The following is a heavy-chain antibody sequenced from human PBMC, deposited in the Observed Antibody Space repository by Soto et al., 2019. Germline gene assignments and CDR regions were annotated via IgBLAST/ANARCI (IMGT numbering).Heavy chain of an antibody. CDR1: GFTFSSYG. V-gene: IGHV3-33*01. D-gene: IGHD3-16*01. CDR2: IWYDGSNK. CDR3: ARRWGYDAFDI. Sequence: QVQLVESGGGVVQPGRSLRLSCAASGFTFSSYGMHWVRQAPGKGLEWGAVIWYDGSNKYYADSVKGRFTISRDNSKNTLYLQMNSLRAEDTAVYYCARRWGYDAFDIWGQGTMVTVSS. J-gene: IGHJ3*02.